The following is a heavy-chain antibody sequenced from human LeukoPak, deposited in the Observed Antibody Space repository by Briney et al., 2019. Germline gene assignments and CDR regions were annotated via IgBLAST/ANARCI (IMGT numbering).Heavy chain of an antibody. CDR3: ATANDWNGNYYYYYMDV. CDR1: GYTLTELS. J-gene: IGHJ6*03. CDR2: FDPEDGET. Sequence: ASVKVSCKVSGYTLTELSMHWVRQAPGKGLEWMGGFDPEDGETIYAQKFQGRVTMTEDTSTDTAYMELSSLRSEDTAVYYCATANDWNGNYYYYYMDVWGKGTTVTVSS. D-gene: IGHD1-1*01. V-gene: IGHV1-24*01.